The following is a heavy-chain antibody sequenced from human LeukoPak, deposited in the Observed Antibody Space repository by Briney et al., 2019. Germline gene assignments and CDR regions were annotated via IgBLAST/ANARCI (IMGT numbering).Heavy chain of an antibody. CDR3: ARETTWGYYYFDY. Sequence: GASVKVSCKASGYSFTAYYMHLVRQAPGQGLEWMGWINPNSGDTNYAQNFRDRVTMTWDTSVSTAYMELSSLTSDDTAVYYCARETTWGYYYFDYWGQGTLVTVSS. J-gene: IGHJ4*02. V-gene: IGHV1-2*02. CDR2: INPNSGDT. D-gene: IGHD1-7*01. CDR1: GYSFTAYY.